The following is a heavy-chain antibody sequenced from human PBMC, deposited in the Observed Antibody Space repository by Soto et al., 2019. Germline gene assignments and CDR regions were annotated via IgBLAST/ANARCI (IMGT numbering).Heavy chain of an antibody. J-gene: IGHJ4*02. D-gene: IGHD2-15*01. CDR3: ARGERVGAPLFDY. CDR1: GFTKYPFSSYS. CDR2: IRSTTTYI. Sequence: ELQLVESGGGLVKPGGSLRLSCAASGFTKYPFSSYSMHWVRQAPGKGLEWVDSIRSTTTYIYYAHSVRGRFTISRDNARDFVFLQMDSRAVEDTAVYHCARGERVGAPLFDYWGQGVLVTVSS. V-gene: IGHV3-21*06.